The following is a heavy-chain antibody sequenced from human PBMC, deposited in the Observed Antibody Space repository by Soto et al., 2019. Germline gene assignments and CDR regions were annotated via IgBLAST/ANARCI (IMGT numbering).Heavy chain of an antibody. CDR2: ISGSGGST. V-gene: IGHV3-23*01. CDR3: AKDRVGATTYYYGMDV. CDR1: GFTFSSYA. D-gene: IGHD1-26*01. J-gene: IGHJ6*02. Sequence: EVQLLESGGGLVQPGGSLRLSCAASGFTFSSYAMSWVRQAPGKGLEWVSAISGSGGSTYYADSVKGRFTISRDNSKNTLYLQMNSLRAEDTAVYYCAKDRVGATTYYYGMDVWGQGTTVTVSS.